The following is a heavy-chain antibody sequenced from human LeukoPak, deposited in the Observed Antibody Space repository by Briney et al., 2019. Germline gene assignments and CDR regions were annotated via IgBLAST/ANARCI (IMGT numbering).Heavy chain of an antibody. CDR2: ISGSGGRSRT. CDR1: GFTFSSYA. CDR3: ARVTSGSSYRPFDY. Sequence: PGGSLRLSCAASGFTFSSYAMSWVRQAPGKGLEWVSNISGSGGRSRTYYADSVKGRFTISRDNSKNTLYLQMNSLRAEDTAVYYCARVTSGSSYRPFDYWGQGTLVTVSS. V-gene: IGHV3-23*01. J-gene: IGHJ4*02. D-gene: IGHD3-10*01.